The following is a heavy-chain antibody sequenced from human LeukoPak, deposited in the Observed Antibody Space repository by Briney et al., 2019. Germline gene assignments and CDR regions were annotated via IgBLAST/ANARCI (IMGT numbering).Heavy chain of an antibody. J-gene: IGHJ5*02. CDR1: GGSISSGGYS. D-gene: IGHD2-15*01. Sequence: SETLSLTCAVSGGSISSGGYSWSWIRQPPGKGLEWIGYIYHSGSTYYNPSLKSRVTISVDRSKNQFSLKLSSLTAADTAVYYCARGRLYCSGGSCYSCWFDPWGQGTLVTVSS. CDR2: IYHSGST. V-gene: IGHV4-30-2*01. CDR3: ARGRLYCSGGSCYSCWFDP.